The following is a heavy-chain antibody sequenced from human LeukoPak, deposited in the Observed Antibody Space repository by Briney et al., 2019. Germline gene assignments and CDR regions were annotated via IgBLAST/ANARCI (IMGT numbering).Heavy chain of an antibody. V-gene: IGHV4-30-4*01. J-gene: IGHJ4*02. Sequence: SQTLSLTCTVSGGSISSGYYYWSWIRQPPGKGLEWIGYIYYSGSTYYNPSLKSRVTISVDTSKNQFSLKLSSVTAADTAVYYCARETYGDYRGDYWGQGTLVTVSS. D-gene: IGHD4-17*01. CDR2: IYYSGST. CDR1: GGSISSGYYY. CDR3: ARETYGDYRGDY.